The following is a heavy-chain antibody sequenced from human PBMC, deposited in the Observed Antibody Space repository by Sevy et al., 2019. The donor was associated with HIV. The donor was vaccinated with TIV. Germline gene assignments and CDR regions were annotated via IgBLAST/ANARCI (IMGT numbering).Heavy chain of an antibody. CDR2: ISAYNGNT. J-gene: IGHJ4*01. V-gene: IGHV1-18*01. Sequence: ASVKVSCKASGYTFTSYGISWVRQAPGQGLEWMGWISAYNGNTNYAQKLQGRVTMTTDTSTSTAYMELRSLRSDDTAVDYCARVRGYSSSWYIDFWGQGTPVTVSS. CDR3: ARVRGYSSSWYIDF. CDR1: GYTFTSYG. D-gene: IGHD6-13*01.